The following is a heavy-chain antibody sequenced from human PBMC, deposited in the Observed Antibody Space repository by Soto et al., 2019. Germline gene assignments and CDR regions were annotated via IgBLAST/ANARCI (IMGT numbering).Heavy chain of an antibody. Sequence: EVQLVESGGGLVKPGESLRLSCAASGFTFSTYNMNWVRQAPGKGLEWVSSINGRGNYIYYADSVEGRFTISRDNAKKSLYLQMNSLRDEDTAVYYCVREDGIVGATSAFDYWGQGTLFTVSS. CDR1: GFTFSTYN. V-gene: IGHV3-21*01. J-gene: IGHJ4*02. CDR2: INGRGNYI. D-gene: IGHD1-26*01. CDR3: VREDGIVGATSAFDY.